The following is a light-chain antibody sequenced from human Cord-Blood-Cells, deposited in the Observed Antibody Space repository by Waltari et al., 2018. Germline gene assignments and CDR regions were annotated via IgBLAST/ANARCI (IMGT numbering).Light chain of an antibody. CDR1: SSDVGGYNY. J-gene: IGLJ3*02. Sequence: QSALTQPRSVSGAPGQSVTTSCTGTSSDVGGYNYVSWYQQHPGNAPKLMIYDVSKRPSGVPDRFSGSKSGNTASLTISGLQAEDEADYYCCSYAGSYTWVFGGGTKLTVL. CDR2: DVS. V-gene: IGLV2-11*02. CDR3: CSYAGSYTWV.